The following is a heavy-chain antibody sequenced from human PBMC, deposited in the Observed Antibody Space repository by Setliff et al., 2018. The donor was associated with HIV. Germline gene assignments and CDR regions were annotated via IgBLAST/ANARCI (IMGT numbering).Heavy chain of an antibody. V-gene: IGHV4-34*01. Sequence: SETLSLTCTVSGGSITGHYWSWIRQPPGKGLEWLGEIYHSGSTNYNPSLKSRVTISIDKSKSHFSLKLSSVTAADTAVYYCARGQHSSTWGALFDYWGQGTLVTV. CDR1: GGSITGHY. CDR2: IYHSGST. CDR3: ARGQHSSTWGALFDY. J-gene: IGHJ4*02. D-gene: IGHD6-13*01.